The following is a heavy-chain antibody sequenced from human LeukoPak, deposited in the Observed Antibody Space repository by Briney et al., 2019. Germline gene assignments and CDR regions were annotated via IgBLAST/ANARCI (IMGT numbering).Heavy chain of an antibody. Sequence: SETLSLTCTVSGGSISSYYWSWIRQPPGKGLEWIGYIYYSGSTNYNPSLKSRVTISVDTSKNLFSLKLSSVTAADTAVYYCARGGYYDSSGYYYWGQGTLVTVSS. CDR3: ARGGYYDSSGYYY. D-gene: IGHD3-22*01. CDR1: GGSISSYY. J-gene: IGHJ4*02. V-gene: IGHV4-59*01. CDR2: IYYSGST.